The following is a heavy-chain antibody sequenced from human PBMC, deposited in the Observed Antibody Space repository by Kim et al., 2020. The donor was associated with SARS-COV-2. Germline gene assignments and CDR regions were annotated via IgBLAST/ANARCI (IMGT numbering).Heavy chain of an antibody. D-gene: IGHD3-22*01. CDR3: ARDEVYYDSSGYKGHDAFDI. J-gene: IGHJ3*02. CDR1: GFTFSSYG. V-gene: IGHV3-33*01. CDR2: IWYDGSNK. Sequence: GGSLRLSCAASGFTFSSYGMHWVRQAPGKGLEWVAVIWYDGSNKYYADSVKGRFTISRDNSKNTLYLQMNSLRAEDTAVYYCARDEVYYDSSGYKGHDAFDIWGQGTMVTVSS.